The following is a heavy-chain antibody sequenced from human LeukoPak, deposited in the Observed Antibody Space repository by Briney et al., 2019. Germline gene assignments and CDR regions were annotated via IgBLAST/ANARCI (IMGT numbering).Heavy chain of an antibody. CDR3: ARPDRIVVVTASVAVFDP. V-gene: IGHV1-2*02. D-gene: IGHD2-21*02. CDR2: INPNSGGT. J-gene: IGHJ5*02. Sequence: ASVKVSCKASGYTFTGDYMHSGRQAPGQGLEWMGWINPNSGGTNYAQKFQGRVTMTRDTSISTAYMELSRLRSDDTAVYYCARPDRIVVVTASVAVFDPWGQGTLVTVSS. CDR1: GYTFTGDY.